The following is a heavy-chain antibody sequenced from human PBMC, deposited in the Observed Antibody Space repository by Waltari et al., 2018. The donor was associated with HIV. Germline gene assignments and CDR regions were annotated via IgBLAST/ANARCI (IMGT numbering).Heavy chain of an antibody. CDR1: GYSFIAYY. CDR2: INPKTGVT. CDR3: ARGFFQNDLRGLFDL. D-gene: IGHD3-16*01. V-gene: IGHV1-2*06. Sequence: QVQLIQSGAEVKMPGASVRVSCKASGYSFIAYYVHWVRQAPGQGLQWMGRINPKTGVTNYPHKFQGRVSMTRDTSISTAYLEVTTLRSDDTAVYYCARGFFQNDLRGLFDLWGRGTLVTVSS. J-gene: IGHJ2*01.